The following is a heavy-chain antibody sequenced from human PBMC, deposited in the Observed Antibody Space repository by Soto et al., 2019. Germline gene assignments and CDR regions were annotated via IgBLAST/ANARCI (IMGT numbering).Heavy chain of an antibody. Sequence: ASVKVSCKASGYTFTSYGISWVRQAPGQGLEWMGWISAYNGNTNYAQKLQGRVTMTTDTSTSTAYMELRSLRSDDTAVYYCARIDVFRYFDSSPPNYYYCMDVWGQGTTVTVSS. D-gene: IGHD3-9*01. CDR2: ISAYNGNT. J-gene: IGHJ6*02. V-gene: IGHV1-18*04. CDR1: GYTFTSYG. CDR3: ARIDVFRYFDSSPPNYYYCMDV.